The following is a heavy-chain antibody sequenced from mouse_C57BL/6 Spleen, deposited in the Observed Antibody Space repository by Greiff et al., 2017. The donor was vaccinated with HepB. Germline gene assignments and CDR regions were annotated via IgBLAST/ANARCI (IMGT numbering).Heavy chain of an antibody. CDR1: GYTFTSYW. V-gene: IGHV1-64*01. CDR3: ARSHYDGREGLDY. D-gene: IGHD1-1*01. Sequence: QVQLQQPGAELVKPGASVTLSCKASGYTFTSYWMHWVKQRPGQGLEWIGMIHPNSGSTNYNEKFKSKATLTVDKSSSTAYMQLSSLTSEDSAVYYCARSHYDGREGLDYWGQGTTRTVSS. J-gene: IGHJ2*01. CDR2: IHPNSGST.